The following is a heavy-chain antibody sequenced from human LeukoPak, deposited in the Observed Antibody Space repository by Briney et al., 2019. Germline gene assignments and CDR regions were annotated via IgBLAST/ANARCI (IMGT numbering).Heavy chain of an antibody. CDR1: GFTFSDYV. CDR3: ARDAVDTANAV. CDR2: ISFDLNSK. D-gene: IGHD5-18*01. Sequence: GKSLRLSCVASGFTFSDYVIHWVRQAPGKGLEWVAVISFDLNSKYYSDSVKGRFTISRDNSKNTLYLQMNSLRAEDTAVYYCARDAVDTANAVWGQGTTVTVSS. V-gene: IGHV3-30-3*01. J-gene: IGHJ6*02.